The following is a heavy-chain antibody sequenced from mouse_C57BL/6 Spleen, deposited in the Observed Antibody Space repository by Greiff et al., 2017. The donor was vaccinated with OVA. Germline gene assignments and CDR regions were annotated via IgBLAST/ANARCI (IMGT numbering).Heavy chain of an antibody. CDR3: ARDGYYGAMDY. Sequence: QVQLQQPGAELVKPGASVKLSCKASGHTFTSYWMHWVKQRPGQGLEWIGMIHPNSGSTNYNEKFKSKATLTVDKSSSTAYMQLSSLTSEDSAVYYCARDGYYGAMDYWGQGTSVTVSS. CDR2: IHPNSGST. D-gene: IGHD2-3*01. CDR1: GHTFTSYW. V-gene: IGHV1-64*01. J-gene: IGHJ4*01.